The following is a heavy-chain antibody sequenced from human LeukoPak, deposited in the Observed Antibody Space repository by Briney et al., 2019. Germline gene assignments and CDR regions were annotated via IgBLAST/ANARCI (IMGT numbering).Heavy chain of an antibody. D-gene: IGHD6-13*01. Sequence: GASVKVSCKASGYTFTNYGITWVRQAPGQGLEWMGWISSYNGNTNYAQKLQGRVTMTTDTSTSTAYMELRSLRSDDTAVYYCARSFGSSSWYYFDYWGQGTLVTVSS. J-gene: IGHJ4*02. CDR3: ARSFGSSSWYYFDY. CDR2: ISSYNGNT. V-gene: IGHV1-18*01. CDR1: GYTFTNYG.